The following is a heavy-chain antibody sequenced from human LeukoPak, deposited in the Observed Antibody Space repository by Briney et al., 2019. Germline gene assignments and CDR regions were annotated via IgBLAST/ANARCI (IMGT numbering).Heavy chain of an antibody. CDR2: MNPNSGNT. CDR3: ARDQDYYGSGSHGPDH. V-gene: IGHV1-8*01. J-gene: IGHJ5*02. Sequence: ASVKVSCKASGYTFTSYDINWVRQATGQGLEWMGWMNPNSGNTGYAQKFQGRVTMTRNTSISTAYMELSSLRSEDTAVYYCARDQDYYGSGSHGPDHWGQGILVTVSS. D-gene: IGHD3-10*01. CDR1: GYTFTSYD.